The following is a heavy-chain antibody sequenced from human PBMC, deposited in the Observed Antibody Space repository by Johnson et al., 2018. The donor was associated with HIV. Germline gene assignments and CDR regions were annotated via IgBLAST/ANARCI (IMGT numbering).Heavy chain of an antibody. CDR1: GFTFDDYG. CDR2: INWIGGST. J-gene: IGHJ3*02. V-gene: IGHV3-20*04. CDR3: ARGGLVRWGRSDALDI. Sequence: VQVVESGGGVVRPGGSLRLSCAASGFTFDDYGMSWVRQAPGKGLEWVSGINWIGGSTGYADSVKGRFTISRDNAKNSLYLQMNSLRAEDTALNYCARGGLVRWGRSDALDIWGQGKMVTVAS. D-gene: IGHD3-16*01.